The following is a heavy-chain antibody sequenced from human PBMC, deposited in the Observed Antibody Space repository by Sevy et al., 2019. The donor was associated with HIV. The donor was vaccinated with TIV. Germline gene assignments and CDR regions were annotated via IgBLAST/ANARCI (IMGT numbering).Heavy chain of an antibody. CDR1: GFTFSSYG. CDR2: ISYDGSNK. D-gene: IGHD6-13*01. J-gene: IGHJ3*02. Sequence: GGSLRLSCAASGFTFSSYGMHWVRQAPGMGLEWVAVISYDGSNKYYADSVKGRFTISRDNSKNTLYLQMNSLRAEDTAVYYCAKLAAAGIGADAFDIWGQGTMVTVSS. CDR3: AKLAAAGIGADAFDI. V-gene: IGHV3-30*18.